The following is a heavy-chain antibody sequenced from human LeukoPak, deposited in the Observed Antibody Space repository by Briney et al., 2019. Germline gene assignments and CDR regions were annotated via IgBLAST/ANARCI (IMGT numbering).Heavy chain of an antibody. CDR3: ARHVDQWLGTDY. D-gene: IGHD6-19*01. V-gene: IGHV4-59*08. CDR1: GISTSTYF. Sequence: SETLSLTRSVTGISTSTYFWSWIRQPPGKGLEWIGYIYYTGSTNYNPSLKSRVTMSIGTSKNQFSLKLNSVTAADTAFYFCARHVDQWLGTDYWGQGTLVTVSP. J-gene: IGHJ4*02. CDR2: IYYTGST.